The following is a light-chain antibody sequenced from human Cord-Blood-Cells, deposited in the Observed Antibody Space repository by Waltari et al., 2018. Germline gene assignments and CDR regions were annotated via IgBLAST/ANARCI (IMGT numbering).Light chain of an antibody. CDR1: SSDVAGYNY. CDR3: SSYTSSSTLV. V-gene: IGLV2-14*01. Sequence: QSALTQPASVSGSPGQSITISCTGTSSDVAGYNYVSWYQQHPGKARKLMIYEVSNRPSGVSNRFSGSKSGNTASLTISGLQAEDEADYYCSSYTSSSTLVFGTGTKVTVL. CDR2: EVS. J-gene: IGLJ1*01.